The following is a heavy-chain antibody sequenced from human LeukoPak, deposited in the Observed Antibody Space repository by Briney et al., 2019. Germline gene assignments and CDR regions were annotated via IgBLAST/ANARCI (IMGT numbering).Heavy chain of an antibody. CDR3: AKNPRDFGYDYFDY. D-gene: IGHD5-12*01. V-gene: IGHV3-23*01. Sequence: GGSLRLSCAASGFTFSTYATTWVRQAPGKGLEWVSGISGSGGSTYYADSVKGRFTISRDNSKNTLYLQMNSLRAEDTAVYYCAKNPRDFGYDYFDYWGQGTLVTVSS. J-gene: IGHJ4*02. CDR1: GFTFSTYA. CDR2: ISGSGGST.